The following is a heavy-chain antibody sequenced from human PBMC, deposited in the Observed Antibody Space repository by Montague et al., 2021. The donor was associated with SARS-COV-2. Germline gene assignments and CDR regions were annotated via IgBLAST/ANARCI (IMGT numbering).Heavy chain of an antibody. J-gene: IGHJ4*02. CDR3: ARSRANVPSRPGFDY. D-gene: IGHD6-6*01. V-gene: IGHV4-61*01. CDR1: GASVASGNFY. CDR2: MYYTGHT. Sequence: SETLSLTCTVSGASVASGNFYWSWIRQHPGKGLEWIGYMYYTGHTNYNPSLESRVTMPVDPSKNQFSLTLTSVTAADTAVYYCARSRANVPSRPGFDYWGQGALVTVSS.